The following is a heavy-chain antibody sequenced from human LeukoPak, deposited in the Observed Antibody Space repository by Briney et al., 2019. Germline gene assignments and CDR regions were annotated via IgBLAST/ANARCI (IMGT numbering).Heavy chain of an antibody. Sequence: ASVKVSCKASGYTFTSYGISWVRQAPGQGLEWVGWISCYNGDTRYAQKFQGRVTITADKSTSTAYMELSSLRSEDTAVYYCARGGYGDYSEGYYMDVWGKGTTVTVSS. CDR2: ISCYNGDT. V-gene: IGHV1-18*01. CDR3: ARGGYGDYSEGYYMDV. J-gene: IGHJ6*03. CDR1: GYTFTSYG. D-gene: IGHD4-17*01.